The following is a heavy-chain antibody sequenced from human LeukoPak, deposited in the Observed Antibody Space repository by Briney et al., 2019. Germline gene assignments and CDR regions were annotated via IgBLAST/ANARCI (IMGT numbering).Heavy chain of an antibody. Sequence: GGSLTLSCAASGFTFCSYSMNWVRQAPGKGLVWASSISSSSSYIYYADSVKGRFTISRDKAKNSLYLQMNSLRAEDTAIYYCAREGMVATFDYWGQGTLVTVSS. V-gene: IGHV3-21*01. D-gene: IGHD5-12*01. CDR2: ISSSSSYI. CDR1: GFTFCSYS. J-gene: IGHJ4*02. CDR3: AREGMVATFDY.